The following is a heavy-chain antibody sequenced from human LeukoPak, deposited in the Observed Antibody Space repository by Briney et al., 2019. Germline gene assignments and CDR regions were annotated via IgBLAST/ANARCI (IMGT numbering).Heavy chain of an antibody. CDR2: IWYDGSNK. CDR1: GFTFSSYG. Sequence: GGSLRLSCAASGFTFSSYGMHWVRQAPGKGLGWVAVIWYDGSNKYYADSVKGRFTISRDNSKNTLYLQMNSLRAEDTAVYYCARALPDYYDSSGYDPAVYWGQGTLVTVSS. CDR3: ARALPDYYDSSGYDPAVY. J-gene: IGHJ4*02. V-gene: IGHV3-33*01. D-gene: IGHD3-22*01.